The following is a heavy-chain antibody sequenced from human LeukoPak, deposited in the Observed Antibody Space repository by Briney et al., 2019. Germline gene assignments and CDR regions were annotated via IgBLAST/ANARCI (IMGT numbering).Heavy chain of an antibody. CDR3: ARVSYYYDSSGYSAHFDY. Sequence: PSETLSLTCTVSGGSISTNYWSWIRQPPGKGLEWIGYIYYSGSTNYNPSLKSRVTISVDTSKNQFSLKLSSVTAADTAVYYCARVSYYYDSSGYSAHFDYWGQGTLVTVSS. V-gene: IGHV4-59*01. CDR2: IYYSGST. CDR1: GGSISTNY. J-gene: IGHJ4*02. D-gene: IGHD3-22*01.